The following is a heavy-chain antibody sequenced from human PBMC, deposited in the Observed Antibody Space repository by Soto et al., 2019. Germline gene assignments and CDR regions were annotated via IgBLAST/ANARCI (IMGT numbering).Heavy chain of an antibody. CDR3: ARVPDLDYCSKTGCLDHFYY. V-gene: IGHV3-23*01. CDR2: TNSHGYTT. CDR1: SFTSSSYV. J-gene: IGHJ4*02. Sequence: GSMTISCVASSFTSSSYVMGWVRQAPGKGMEVFSTTNSHGYTTHYAASVNRSLIIYRDNSKNSMYLQMNSLRAEDTAVYYCARVPDLDYCSKTGCLDHFYYWAQGSLV. D-gene: IGHD2-2*01.